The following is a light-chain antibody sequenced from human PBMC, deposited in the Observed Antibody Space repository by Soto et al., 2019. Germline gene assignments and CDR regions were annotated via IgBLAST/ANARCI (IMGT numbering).Light chain of an antibody. CDR2: LNSDGSH. J-gene: IGLJ2*01. V-gene: IGLV4-69*01. Sequence: QTVVTQSPSASASLGASVKLTCTLSTGHSSYAIAWDQQQPEKGPRYLMKLNSDGSHSKGDGIPDRFSGSSSGAERYLTISSVQSDDEADCYCQTWGTGIVVFGGGTKLTVL. CDR1: TGHSSYA. CDR3: QTWGTGIVV.